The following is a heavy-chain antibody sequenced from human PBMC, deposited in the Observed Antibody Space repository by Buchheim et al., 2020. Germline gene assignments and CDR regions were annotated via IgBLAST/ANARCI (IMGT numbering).Heavy chain of an antibody. CDR1: GYTFTSYY. V-gene: IGHV1-46*01. Sequence: QVQLVQSGAEVKKPGASVKVSCKASGYTFTSYYMHWVRQAPGQGLEWMGIINPSGGSTSYAQKFQGRVTMTRDTSKSTVYLELSSLRSEDTAVYYCARLASGSYYYYYGMDVWGQGTT. CDR2: INPSGGST. D-gene: IGHD1-26*01. CDR3: ARLASGSYYYYYGMDV. J-gene: IGHJ6*02.